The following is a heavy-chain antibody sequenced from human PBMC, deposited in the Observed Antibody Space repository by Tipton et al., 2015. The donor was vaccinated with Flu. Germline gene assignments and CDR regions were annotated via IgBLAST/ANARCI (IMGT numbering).Heavy chain of an antibody. CDR3: AREMYGSGSWGGYYYYGMDV. Sequence: TLSLTCTVSGGSIRGYYWSWIRQPAGKGLEWIGRMYTSGSTHDNPSLKSRVTMSLDTSKNQFSLKLTSVTAADTAVYYCAREMYGSGSWGGYYYYGMDVWGQGTAVTVSS. CDR2: MYTSGST. CDR1: GGSIRGYY. D-gene: IGHD3-10*01. V-gene: IGHV4-4*07. J-gene: IGHJ6*02.